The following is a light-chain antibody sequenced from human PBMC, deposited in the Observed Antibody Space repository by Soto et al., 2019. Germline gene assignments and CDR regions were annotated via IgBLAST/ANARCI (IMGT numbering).Light chain of an antibody. Sequence: DIQMTQSPSTLSASVGDGVTITCRASQNIGSWLAWYQQKPGEAPKLLISKATNLQSGVPSRFSGSGSGTDFSLTISSLQPVDSATYFCQQYNRYPYTFGQGTKLEIK. CDR1: QNIGSW. CDR3: QQYNRYPYT. CDR2: KAT. V-gene: IGKV1-5*03. J-gene: IGKJ2*01.